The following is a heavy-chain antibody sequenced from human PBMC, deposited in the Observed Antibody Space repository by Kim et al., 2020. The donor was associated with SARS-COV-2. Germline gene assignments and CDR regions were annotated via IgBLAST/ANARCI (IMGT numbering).Heavy chain of an antibody. CDR1: GYTFSTYY. Sequence: ASVKVSCTASGYTFSTYYIHWLRQAPGQGLAWMGIINPGTGGTSYAQEFQGRVTMTMDTSTATVSMELTSLRSEDTAVYYCARESRSGTYLIGDFHHWGQGTLVTVS. D-gene: IGHD3-3*01. CDR3: ARESRSGTYLIGDFHH. CDR2: INPGTGGT. V-gene: IGHV1-46*01. J-gene: IGHJ4*02.